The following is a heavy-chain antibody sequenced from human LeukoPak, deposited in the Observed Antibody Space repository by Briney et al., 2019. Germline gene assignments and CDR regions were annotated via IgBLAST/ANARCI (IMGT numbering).Heavy chain of an antibody. D-gene: IGHD6-13*01. V-gene: IGHV4-30-4*08. CDR3: ARVLGYSSSLDY. Sequence: SETLSLTCTVSGGSISSGDYYWSWIRQPPGKGLEWIGYIYYSGSTYYNPSLKSRVTISVDRSKNQFSLKLSSVTAADTAVYYCARVLGYSSSLDYWGQGTLVTVSS. CDR1: GGSISSGDYY. J-gene: IGHJ4*02. CDR2: IYYSGST.